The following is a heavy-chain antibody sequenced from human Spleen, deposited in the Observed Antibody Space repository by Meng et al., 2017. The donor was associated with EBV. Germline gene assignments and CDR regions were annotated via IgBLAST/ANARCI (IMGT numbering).Heavy chain of an antibody. D-gene: IGHD4-17*01. CDR1: GYTFTTYS. V-gene: IGHV1-46*01. CDR2: FNPTSGGT. Sequence: QVQLVQSGAEVKKPGASMKVSCKTSGYTFTTYSMNWARQAPGQGLEWMGIFNPTSGGTSYAEKFQGRVTMTSDTSTSTVYMELSSLRSEDTAVYFCARDYGDYLFDYWGQGTLVTVSS. J-gene: IGHJ4*02. CDR3: ARDYGDYLFDY.